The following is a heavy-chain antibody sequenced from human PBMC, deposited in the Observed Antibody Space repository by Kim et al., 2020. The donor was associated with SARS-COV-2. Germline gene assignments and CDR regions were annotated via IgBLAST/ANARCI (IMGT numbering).Heavy chain of an antibody. Sequence: TDSADSVNGRFTISRDNSKNTLYLQMNSLRAEDTAVYYCAKEGTGASFDYWGQGTLVTVSS. CDR3: AKEGTGASFDY. J-gene: IGHJ4*02. CDR2: T. V-gene: IGHV3-23*01. D-gene: IGHD1-1*01.